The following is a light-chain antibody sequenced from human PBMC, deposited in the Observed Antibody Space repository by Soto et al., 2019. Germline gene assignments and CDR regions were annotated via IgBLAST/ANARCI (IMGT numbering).Light chain of an antibody. CDR1: ETISSD. Sequence: ISMTQSPATLSVSPGERVTLSCGASETISSDLAWYQHRPGQAPRLLIYGASTRAPGVPARFSGSGSGTDFTLAISNLQPEDFAVYYCQQYQNSPPLYTFGQGTKLEIK. J-gene: IGKJ2*01. V-gene: IGKV3-15*01. CDR2: GAS. CDR3: QQYQNSPPLYT.